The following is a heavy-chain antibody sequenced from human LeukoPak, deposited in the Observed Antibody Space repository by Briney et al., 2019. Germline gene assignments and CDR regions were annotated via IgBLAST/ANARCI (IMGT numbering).Heavy chain of an antibody. CDR3: ARGAVAAASWGAFDI. J-gene: IGHJ3*02. Sequence: ASVKVSCKASGYTFTGYYMHWVRQAPGQGLEWMGWINPNSGNTGYAQKFQGRVTMTRNTSISTAYMELSSLRSEDTAVYYCARGAVAAASWGAFDIWGQGTLVTVSS. CDR2: INPNSGNT. V-gene: IGHV1-8*02. CDR1: GYTFTGYY. D-gene: IGHD6-13*01.